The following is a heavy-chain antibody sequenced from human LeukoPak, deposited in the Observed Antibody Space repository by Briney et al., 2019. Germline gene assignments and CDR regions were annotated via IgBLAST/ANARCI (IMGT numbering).Heavy chain of an antibody. Sequence: GGSLRLSCAASGFTFSSYAMNWVRQAPGKGLEWVSFISSSSSYIYYAESLKGRFTISRENAKNSLYLQLNSLRAEDTAVYYCAELGITMIGGVWGKGTTVTISS. CDR3: AELGITMIGGV. J-gene: IGHJ6*04. CDR1: GFTFSSYA. D-gene: IGHD3-10*02. V-gene: IGHV3-21*01. CDR2: ISSSSSYI.